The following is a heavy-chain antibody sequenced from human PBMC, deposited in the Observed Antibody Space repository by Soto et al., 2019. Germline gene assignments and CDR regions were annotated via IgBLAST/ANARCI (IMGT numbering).Heavy chain of an antibody. CDR1: GFTFSTYS. D-gene: IGHD2-15*01. J-gene: IGHJ4*02. CDR3: ARDLGVALATLTLDS. CDR2: ITTSSSFR. Sequence: GGSLRLSCAASGFTFSTYSMNWVRQAPGKGLEWVADITTSSSFRFYADSLKGRFTISRDDAKKSLYLQMNSLRAEDTGVYYCARDLGVALATLTLDSWGQGTLVTVSS. V-gene: IGHV3-21*01.